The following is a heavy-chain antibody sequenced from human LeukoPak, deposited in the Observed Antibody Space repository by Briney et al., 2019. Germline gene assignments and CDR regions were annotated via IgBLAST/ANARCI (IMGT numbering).Heavy chain of an antibody. CDR3: AREDGYCSGGNCYSYFDS. CDR1: KFTFMNYA. V-gene: IGHV3-21*01. Sequence: GGSLRLSCTASKFTFMNYAMHWVRQAPGKGLEWLSTIGSAGGSIFYADSVKGRFTISRDNTRNSLFLQMYSLRAEDTAVYFCAREDGYCSGGNCYSYFDSWGQGTLVTVSS. J-gene: IGHJ4*02. CDR2: IGSAGGSI. D-gene: IGHD2-15*01.